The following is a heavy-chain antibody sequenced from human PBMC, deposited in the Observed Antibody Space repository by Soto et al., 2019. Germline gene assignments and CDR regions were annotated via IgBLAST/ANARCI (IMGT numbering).Heavy chain of an antibody. Sequence: GGSMRVCWVIARGTFINYARNWVSKKTGKGLEWVSSISGSGDTTYYADSVKGRFTISRDNSKNTLYLQMNSLRVEDTALYYCAKADYSYSWAPGDYWGQGTLVTVSS. CDR1: RGTFINYA. CDR3: AKADYSYSWAPGDY. J-gene: IGHJ4*02. D-gene: IGHD6-13*01. CDR2: ISGSGDTT. V-gene: IGHV3-23*01.